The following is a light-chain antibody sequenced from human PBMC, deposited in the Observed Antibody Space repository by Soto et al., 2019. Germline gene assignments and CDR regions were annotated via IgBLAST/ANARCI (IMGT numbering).Light chain of an antibody. V-gene: IGKV3-20*01. CDR2: GAS. CDR3: QQYGDSPLT. Sequence: EIVLTQSPGTLSLSPGERATLSCRASQSVSSSYLAWYQQKPGQAPGLLIYGASSRATGIPDRFSGSGSGTDFTLTISRLETEDFAVYYCQQYGDSPLTFGGGTKVDIK. J-gene: IGKJ4*01. CDR1: QSVSSSY.